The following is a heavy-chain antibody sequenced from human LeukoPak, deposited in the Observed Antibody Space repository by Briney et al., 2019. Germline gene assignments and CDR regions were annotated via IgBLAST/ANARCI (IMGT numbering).Heavy chain of an antibody. Sequence: GGSLRLSCAASGFSVTNYGMSWVRQAPGKGLDWVSVISAIGDYTQNADSVKGRFTISRDNSKNTLYLQMNNLRAEDTAVYYCARDGYNYTSRDNDGFDIWGQGTMVTVSS. CDR1: GFSVTNYG. CDR2: ISAIGDYT. J-gene: IGHJ3*02. V-gene: IGHV3-23*01. CDR3: ARDGYNYTSRDNDGFDI. D-gene: IGHD5-24*01.